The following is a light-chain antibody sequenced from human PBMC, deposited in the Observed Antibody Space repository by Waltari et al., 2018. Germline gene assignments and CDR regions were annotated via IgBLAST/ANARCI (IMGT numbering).Light chain of an antibody. V-gene: IGKV1-5*03. Sequence: DIQMTQSPSTLSASVGDRVTITCRASQRISNWLAWYQQKPGKAPKVLIYKSFTFQSGVPSRFSGSGSGTEFILTISSLQPDDFATYFCQQYNIWPYTFGQGTTLEI. CDR3: QQYNIWPYT. CDR1: QRISNW. CDR2: KSF. J-gene: IGKJ2*01.